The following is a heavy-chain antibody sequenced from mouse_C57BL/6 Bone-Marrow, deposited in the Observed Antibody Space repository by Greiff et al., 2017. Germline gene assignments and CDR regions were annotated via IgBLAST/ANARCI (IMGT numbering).Heavy chain of an antibody. V-gene: IGHV5-6*02. Sequence: EVKLMESGGDLVKPGGSLKLSCAASGFTFSSYGMSWVRQTPDKRLEWVATISSGGSYTYYPDSVKGRFTISRDNAKNTLYLQMSSLKSEDTAMYYCARRETTVVARDAMDYWGQGTSVTVSS. D-gene: IGHD1-1*01. CDR3: ARRETTVVARDAMDY. CDR2: ISSGGSYT. J-gene: IGHJ4*01. CDR1: GFTFSSYG.